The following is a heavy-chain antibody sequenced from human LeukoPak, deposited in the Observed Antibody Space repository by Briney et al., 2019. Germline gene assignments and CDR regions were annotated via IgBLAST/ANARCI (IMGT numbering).Heavy chain of an antibody. CDR2: INEDGSEK. D-gene: IGHD2-15*01. V-gene: IGHV3-7*03. Sequence: GGSLTLSCAASEFTFCNYWMSWVRQAPGRGRVGVANINEDGSEKYYVDSVKGRFTISRDNAKNSLYLQMNSLRAEDTAVYYCARSADKGSVDYWGQGTLVTVSS. CDR1: EFTFCNYW. J-gene: IGHJ4*02. CDR3: ARSADKGSVDY.